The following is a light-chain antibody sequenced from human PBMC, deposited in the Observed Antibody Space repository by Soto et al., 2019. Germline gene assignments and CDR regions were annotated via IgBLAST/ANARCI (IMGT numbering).Light chain of an antibody. Sequence: EIVLTQSPGTLSLSPGERATLSCRASQSVSSSYLAWYQQKPGQAPRLLIYGASSRATGIPDRFSGSGSGTDFTLTISSLQPDDFATYYCQQYYRSSITFGQGTRLEIK. CDR2: GAS. V-gene: IGKV3-20*01. CDR3: QQYYRSSIT. CDR1: QSVSSSY. J-gene: IGKJ5*01.